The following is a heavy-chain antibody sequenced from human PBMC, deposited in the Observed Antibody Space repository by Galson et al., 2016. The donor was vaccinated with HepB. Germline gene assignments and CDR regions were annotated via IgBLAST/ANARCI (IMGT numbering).Heavy chain of an antibody. D-gene: IGHD3-22*01. CDR1: GGTLSRYA. J-gene: IGHJ4*02. Sequence: SVKVSCKASGGTLSRYAISWVRQAPGQGLEWMGGIISILRTTSYAQKFQGRLTITADDSTRTAYMELSSLRSEDTAVYYCVRVDTYYYDTSGYYYDRRDSRKSDYWGQGTLLTVSS. CDR3: VRVDTYYYDTSGYYYDRRDSRKSDY. V-gene: IGHV1-69*13. CDR2: IISILRTT.